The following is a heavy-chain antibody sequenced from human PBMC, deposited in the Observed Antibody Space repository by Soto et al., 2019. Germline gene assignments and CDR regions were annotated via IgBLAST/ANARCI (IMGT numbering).Heavy chain of an antibody. D-gene: IGHD3-10*01. Sequence: PGGSLRLSCAASGFTFSSYWMHWVRQAPGKGLVWVSRINSDGSSTSYADSVKGRFTISRDNAKNTLYLQMNSLRAEDTAVYYCARDHQWFGELFYRGYYYYMDVWGKGTTVTVSS. CDR1: GFTFSSYW. J-gene: IGHJ6*03. V-gene: IGHV3-74*01. CDR3: ARDHQWFGELFYRGYYYYMDV. CDR2: INSDGSST.